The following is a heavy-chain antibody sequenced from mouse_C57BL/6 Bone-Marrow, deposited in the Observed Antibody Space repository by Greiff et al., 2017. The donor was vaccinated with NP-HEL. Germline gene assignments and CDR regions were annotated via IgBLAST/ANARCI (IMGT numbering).Heavy chain of an antibody. CDR2: ISNGGGST. J-gene: IGHJ4*01. V-gene: IGHV5-12*01. CDR1: GFTFSDYY. Sequence: EVMLVESGGGLVQPGGSLKLSCAASGFTFSDYYMYWVRQTPEKRLEWVAYISNGGGSTYYPDTVKGRFTISRDNAKNTLYLQMSRLKSEDTAMYYCARRSFCYAMDYWGQGTSVTVSS. CDR3: ARRSFCYAMDY.